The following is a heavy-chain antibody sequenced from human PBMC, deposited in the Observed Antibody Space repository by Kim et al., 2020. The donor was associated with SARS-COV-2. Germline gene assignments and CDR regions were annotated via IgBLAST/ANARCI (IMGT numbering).Heavy chain of an antibody. V-gene: IGHV1-3*01. CDR2: INAGNGKT. J-gene: IGHJ3*02. Sequence: ASVKVSCKASGYTFTTYAIHWVRQAPGQMLEWMGWINAGNGKTQYSLKFQGRVTITRDTSASTAYMDLSSLTSEDTAFYYCARPRYDYGDYSSYYFDIWG. D-gene: IGHD4-17*01. CDR3: ARPRYDYGDYSSYYFDI. CDR1: GYTFTTYA.